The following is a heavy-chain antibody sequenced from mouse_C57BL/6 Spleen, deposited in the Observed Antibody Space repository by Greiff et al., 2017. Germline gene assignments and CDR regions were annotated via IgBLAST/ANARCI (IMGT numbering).Heavy chain of an antibody. Sequence: EVQLQQSGAELVKPGASVQLSCPASGFNIKHSYLHWVKQRTEPALEWIGRLGPEDGETKCAPKFPGTAAITAGPSSNAAYLQVSSRTSEDTAVYYCARGGGSSPGNFDYWGKGTTRPGSS. V-gene: IGHV14-2*01. CDR2: LGPEDGET. CDR1: GFNIKHSY. D-gene: IGHD1-1*01. CDR3: ARGGGSSPGNFDY. J-gene: IGHJ2*01.